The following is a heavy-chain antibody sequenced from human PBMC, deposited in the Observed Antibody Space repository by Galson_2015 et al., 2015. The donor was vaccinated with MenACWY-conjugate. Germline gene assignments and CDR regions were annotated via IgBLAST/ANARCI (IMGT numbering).Heavy chain of an antibody. Sequence: SETLSLTCSVSGFSISSGFYWGWIRQSPGKGLEWIGTIDHRGYTYENPSLKSRVTISGDTSRNQFSLRPTSMTAADTAVFYCARTGRMAVALSYFDSWGQGTLVTVSA. J-gene: IGHJ4*02. D-gene: IGHD6-19*01. CDR3: ARTGRMAVALSYFDS. CDR2: IDHRGYT. CDR1: GFSISSGFY. V-gene: IGHV4-38-2*01.